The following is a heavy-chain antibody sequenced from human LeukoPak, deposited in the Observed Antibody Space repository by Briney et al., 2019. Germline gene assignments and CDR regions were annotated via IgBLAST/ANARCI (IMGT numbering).Heavy chain of an antibody. J-gene: IGHJ4*02. V-gene: IGHV3-11*01. Sequence: GGSLRLSCAASGFTLSDYYMSWIRQAPGKGLEWVSYTSTSGSTIYYADSVKGRFAIPRDNAKNSLYLQMNSLRAEDTDDYYCARRRDFIDYWGQGTLVTVSS. D-gene: IGHD3/OR15-3a*01. CDR2: TSTSGSTI. CDR1: GFTLSDYY. CDR3: ARRRDFIDY.